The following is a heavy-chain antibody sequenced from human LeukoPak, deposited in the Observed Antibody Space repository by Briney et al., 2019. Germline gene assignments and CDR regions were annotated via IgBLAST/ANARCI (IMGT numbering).Heavy chain of an antibody. V-gene: IGHV3-11*01. CDR1: GFTFSDYY. D-gene: IGHD4-17*01. Sequence: PGGSLRLSCAASGFTFSDYYMSWIRQAPGKGLEWVSYISSSGSTIYYADSVKGRFTISRDNAKNSLYLQMNSLRAEDTAVYYCAATVTTDPYYYGMDVWGQGTTVTVSS. CDR3: AATVTTDPYYYGMDV. J-gene: IGHJ6*02. CDR2: ISSSGSTI.